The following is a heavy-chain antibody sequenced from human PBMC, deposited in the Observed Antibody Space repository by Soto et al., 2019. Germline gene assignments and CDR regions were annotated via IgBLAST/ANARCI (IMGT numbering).Heavy chain of an antibody. CDR2: IGFDGNYK. CDR1: GFTFSSYG. D-gene: IGHD1-1*01. CDR3: VKDNVHRGRYENWNCDQ. V-gene: IGHV3-30*18. J-gene: IGHJ2*01. Sequence: QMQLVESGGGVVQPGRSLRLSCAASGFTFSSYGMHWVRQAPGEGLEWLAVIGFDGNYKYHADSVKGRFTISRDNSKNKVFIQINSLRYKESAVYYCVKDNVHRGRYENWNCDQWYRGTLV.